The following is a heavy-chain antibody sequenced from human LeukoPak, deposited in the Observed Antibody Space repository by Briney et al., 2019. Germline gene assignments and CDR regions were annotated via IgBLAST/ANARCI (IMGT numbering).Heavy chain of an antibody. CDR3: AKDQGLQAAAPHC. Sequence: GGSLRLSCTGSGFTFSNYWMSWVRQAPGKGLEWVANIKHDGSEKYYVDSVKGRFTISRDNAKNSLYLQMNSLRAEDTALYYCAKDQGLQAAAPHCWGQGTLVTVSS. J-gene: IGHJ4*02. CDR2: IKHDGSEK. D-gene: IGHD6-13*01. V-gene: IGHV3-7*03. CDR1: GFTFSNYW.